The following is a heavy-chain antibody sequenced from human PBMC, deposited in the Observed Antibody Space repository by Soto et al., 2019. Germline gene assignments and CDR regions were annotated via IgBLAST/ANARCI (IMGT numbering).Heavy chain of an antibody. CDR1: GGSISSSNW. Sequence: SETLSLTCAVSGGSISSSNWWSWVRQPPGKGLEWIGEIYHSGSTNYNPSLKSRVTISVDKSKNQFSLKLSSVTAADTAVYYLARAPKDTAMPFDYRGQGTLVTVSS. J-gene: IGHJ4*02. CDR2: IYHSGST. CDR3: ARAPKDTAMPFDY. D-gene: IGHD5-18*01. V-gene: IGHV4-4*02.